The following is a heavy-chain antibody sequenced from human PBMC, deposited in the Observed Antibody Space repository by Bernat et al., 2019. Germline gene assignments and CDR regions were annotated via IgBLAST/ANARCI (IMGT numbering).Heavy chain of an antibody. CDR3: ARQPYYDFWSGWERYYYYYYGMDV. CDR2: ISSSGSTI. CDR1: GFTFSSYE. Sequence: EVQLVESGGGLVQPGGSPRLSCAASGFTFSSYEMNWVRQAPGKGLEWVSYISSSGSTIYYADSVKGRFTISRDNAKNSLYLQMNSLRAEDTAVYYCARQPYYDFWSGWERYYYYYYGMDVWGQGTTVTVSS. J-gene: IGHJ6*02. D-gene: IGHD3-3*01. V-gene: IGHV3-48*03.